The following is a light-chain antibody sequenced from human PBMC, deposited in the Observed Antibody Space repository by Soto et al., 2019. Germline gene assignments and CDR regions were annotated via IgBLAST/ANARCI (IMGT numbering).Light chain of an antibody. CDR1: QSISPW. CDR2: KAS. CDR3: QQYATYWT. Sequence: DIQMTQSPSTLSASVGDRVTITCRASQSISPWLAWYQQIPGEAPKLLIYKASSLESWVPSRFSGSGSGTEFTLTISSLKPDDVATYYCQQYATYWTFGQGTKVDIK. V-gene: IGKV1-5*03. J-gene: IGKJ1*01.